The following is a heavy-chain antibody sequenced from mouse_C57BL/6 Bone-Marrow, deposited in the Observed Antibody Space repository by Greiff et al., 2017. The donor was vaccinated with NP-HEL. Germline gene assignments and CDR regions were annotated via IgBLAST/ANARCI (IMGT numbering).Heavy chain of an antibody. CDR1: GFTFSDYG. CDR2: ISSGSSTI. Sequence: EVQRVESGGGLVKPGGSLKLSCAASGFTFSDYGMHWVRQAPEKGLEWVAYISSGSSTIYSADTVKGRFTISRDNAKNTLFLQMTSLRSEDTAMYYCARDLIYYGSSPYYFDYWGQGTTLTVSS. J-gene: IGHJ2*01. CDR3: ARDLIYYGSSPYYFDY. V-gene: IGHV5-17*01. D-gene: IGHD1-1*01.